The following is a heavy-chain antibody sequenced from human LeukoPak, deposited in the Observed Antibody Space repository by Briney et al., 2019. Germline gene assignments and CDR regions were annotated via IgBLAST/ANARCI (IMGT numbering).Heavy chain of an antibody. D-gene: IGHD4-11*01. CDR2: VSSNGGST. Sequence: TGGSLRLSCSASGFTLSTYGMHWVRQAPGKGLEYVSSVSSNGGSTYYADSVKGRFTTSRDNSKNTVYLEMSSLRPEDTAVYYCVRLATKDYPFDYWGQGTLVTVSS. CDR3: VRLATKDYPFDY. CDR1: GFTLSTYG. V-gene: IGHV3-64D*09. J-gene: IGHJ4*02.